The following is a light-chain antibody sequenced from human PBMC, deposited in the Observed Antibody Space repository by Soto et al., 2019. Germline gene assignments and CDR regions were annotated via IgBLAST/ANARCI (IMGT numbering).Light chain of an antibody. CDR1: SSDVGSYNL. CDR2: EVS. CDR3: CSYAGSSTVV. J-gene: IGLJ2*01. Sequence: QSVLTQPASVSGSPGQSITISCTGTSSDVGSYNLVSWYQQHPGKAPKLMIYEVSKRPSGVSNRFSGSKSGNTASLTISGLQAEDEADYYCCSYAGSSTVVFGGGTKPTVL. V-gene: IGLV2-23*02.